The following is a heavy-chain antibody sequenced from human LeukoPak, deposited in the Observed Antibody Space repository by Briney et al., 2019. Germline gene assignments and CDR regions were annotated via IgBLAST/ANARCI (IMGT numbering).Heavy chain of an antibody. CDR1: GFTFSSYS. Sequence: GGSLRLSRAASGFTFSSYSMNWVRQAPGKGLEWVSSISSGSRYIYYADSVKGRFTISRDNAKNSLYLQMNSLRAEDTAVYYCARVGDEVAEDDYWGQGTLVTVSS. J-gene: IGHJ4*02. V-gene: IGHV3-21*01. D-gene: IGHD1-26*01. CDR3: ARVGDEVAEDDY. CDR2: ISSGSRYI.